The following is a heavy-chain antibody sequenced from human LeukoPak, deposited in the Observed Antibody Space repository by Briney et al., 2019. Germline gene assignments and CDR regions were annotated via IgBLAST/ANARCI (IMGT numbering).Heavy chain of an antibody. Sequence: GGSLRLSCAASGFTFSSYAMSWVRQAPGKGLEWVSVIYSGGSTYYADSVKGRFTISRDNSKNTLYLQMNSLRAEDTAVYYCARDSSRSHDAFDIWGQGTMVTVSS. J-gene: IGHJ3*02. CDR3: ARDSSRSHDAFDI. V-gene: IGHV3-53*01. CDR2: IYSGGST. D-gene: IGHD2-2*01. CDR1: GFTFSSYA.